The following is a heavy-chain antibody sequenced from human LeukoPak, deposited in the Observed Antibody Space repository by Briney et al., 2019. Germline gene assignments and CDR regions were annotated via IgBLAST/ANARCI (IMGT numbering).Heavy chain of an antibody. CDR3: ARAGSGYSFDN. CDR2: ISNSGST. J-gene: IGHJ4*02. Sequence: SETLSLTCTVSGGSISSYYWSWIRQPPGKGLEWIGYISNSGSTNNNPSLKSRLTMSIDTSKNQFSLRLNSVTAADTAVYYCARAGSGYSFDNWGQGKLVIVSS. CDR1: GGSISSYY. D-gene: IGHD3-22*01. V-gene: IGHV4-59*01.